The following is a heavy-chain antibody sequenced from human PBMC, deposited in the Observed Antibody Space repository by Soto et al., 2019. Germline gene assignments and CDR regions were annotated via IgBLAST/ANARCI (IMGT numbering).Heavy chain of an antibody. V-gene: IGHV3-30-3*01. CDR1: GFTFSSYA. D-gene: IGHD3-22*01. CDR2: ISYDGSNK. J-gene: IGHJ4*02. CDR3: ARGDLERITMIVVVTSFDY. Sequence: QVQLVESGGGVVQPGRSLRLSCAASGFTFSSYAMHWVRQAPGKGLEWVAGISYDGSNKYYADSVQGRFTISRDNSKNTLYLQMNSLRAEDTAVYYCARGDLERITMIVVVTSFDYWGQGTLVTVSS.